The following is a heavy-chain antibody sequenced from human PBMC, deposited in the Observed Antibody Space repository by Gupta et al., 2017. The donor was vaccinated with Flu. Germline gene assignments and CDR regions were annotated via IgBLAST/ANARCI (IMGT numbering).Heavy chain of an antibody. CDR3: ARVGGGCGGGSCYYHYYYAMDV. J-gene: IGHJ6*02. V-gene: IGHV3-74*01. D-gene: IGHD2-15*01. Sequence: EVQLVESGGGLVQPGGSLRLSCVASGFSLGNYWMYWVRQDTGKGLTSVSRINYNGRTTDDADSVQGRFTISRDNAKNAVYLQMSSLRVEDTAVYYCARVGGGCGGGSCYYHYYYAMDVWGQGTTVTVSS. CDR2: INYNGRTT. CDR1: GFSLGNYW.